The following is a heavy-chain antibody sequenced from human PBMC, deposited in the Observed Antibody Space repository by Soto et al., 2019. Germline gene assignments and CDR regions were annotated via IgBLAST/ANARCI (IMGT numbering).Heavy chain of an antibody. CDR1: GGSISSGGYY. CDR2: IYYSGST. Sequence: SETLSLTCTVSGGSISSGGYYWSWIRQHPGKGLEWIGYIYYSGSTYYNPSLKSRVTISVDTSKNQFSLKLSSVTAADTAVSYCPGDPGYGPSGYYYGMGVWGIGSTVTGSS. J-gene: IGHJ6*04. V-gene: IGHV4-31*03. CDR3: PGDPGYGPSGYYYGMGV. D-gene: IGHD3-10*01.